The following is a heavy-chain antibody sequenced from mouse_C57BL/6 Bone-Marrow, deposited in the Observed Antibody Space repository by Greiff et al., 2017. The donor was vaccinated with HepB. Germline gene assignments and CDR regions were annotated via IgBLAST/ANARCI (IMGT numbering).Heavy chain of an antibody. CDR1: GFNIKNTD. CDR2: IDPANGNT. Sequence: EVQLQQSVAELVRPGASVKLSCTASGFNIKNTDMHWVKQRPEQGLELIGRIDPANGNTTYAPKFQGKATITADTSSKTAYLQLSSLTSEDTAIYYCARGRIYYCGSSYVGVDYWGQGTSVTVSS. V-gene: IGHV14-3*01. CDR3: ARGRIYYCGSSYVGVDY. J-gene: IGHJ4*01. D-gene: IGHD1-1*01.